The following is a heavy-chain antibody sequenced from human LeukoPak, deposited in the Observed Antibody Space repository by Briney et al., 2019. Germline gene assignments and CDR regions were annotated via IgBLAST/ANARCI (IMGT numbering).Heavy chain of an antibody. D-gene: IGHD4-23*01. CDR3: ARDPATVVANY. J-gene: IGHJ4*02. CDR2: ISYDGSNK. V-gene: IGHV3-30-3*01. Sequence: PGRSLRLSCAASGFTFSSYAMHWVRQAPGKGLEWVAVISYDGSNKYYADSVKGRLTISRDNSKNTLYLQMNSLRAEDTAVYYCARDPATVVANYWGQGTLVTVSS. CDR1: GFTFSSYA.